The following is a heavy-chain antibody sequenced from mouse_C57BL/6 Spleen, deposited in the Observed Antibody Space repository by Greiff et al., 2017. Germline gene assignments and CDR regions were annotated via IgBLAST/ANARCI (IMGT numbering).Heavy chain of an antibody. Sequence: QVQLQQPGAELVKPGASVKMSCKASGYTFTSYWITWVKQRPGQGLEWIGDIYPGSGSTNYNEKFESKATLTVDTSSSTAYMQLSSLTSEDSAVYYCARPYFYGSSTWYFDVWGTGTTVTVSS. J-gene: IGHJ1*03. V-gene: IGHV1-55*01. D-gene: IGHD1-1*01. CDR1: GYTFTSYW. CDR3: ARPYFYGSSTWYFDV. CDR2: IYPGSGST.